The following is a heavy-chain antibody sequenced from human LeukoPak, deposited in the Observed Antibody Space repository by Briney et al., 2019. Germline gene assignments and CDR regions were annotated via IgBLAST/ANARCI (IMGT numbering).Heavy chain of an antibody. D-gene: IGHD3-22*01. J-gene: IGHJ4*02. CDR2: IDSDGKIT. CDR3: ARLSYDSSGYYDY. V-gene: IGHV3-74*01. CDR1: VFTFSSYW. Sequence: VGALRLSCAASVFTFSSYWMHWGRQAPGKGLVWVSRIDSDGKITTYADSVKGRFTISRENAKNMLYLQMNSLRAEDTAVYYCARLSYDSSGYYDYWGQGTLVTVSS.